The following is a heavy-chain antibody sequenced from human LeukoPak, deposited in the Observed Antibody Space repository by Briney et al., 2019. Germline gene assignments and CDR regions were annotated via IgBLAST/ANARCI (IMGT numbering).Heavy chain of an antibody. D-gene: IGHD3-3*01. CDR2: IIPTLGIR. V-gene: IGHV1-69*04. Sequence: SVKVSCKASGGTFSSYAISWVRQAPGQGLEWMGRIIPTLGIRNYAQKIQGRVTITADKSTSTAYMELSSLRSEDTAIYYWARGGGDYDFWGGYGMDIWGQGTTVTVSS. CDR1: GGTFSSYA. CDR3: ARGGGDYDFWGGYGMDI. J-gene: IGHJ6*02.